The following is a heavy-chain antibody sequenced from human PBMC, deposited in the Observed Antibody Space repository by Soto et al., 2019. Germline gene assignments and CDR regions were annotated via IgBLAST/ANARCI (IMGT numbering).Heavy chain of an antibody. Sequence: ASVPGTCKPSGYTFPGYSIHRVRPDTGQGLEWMGWINPNSGGTNYAQKFQGRVTMTRDTSISTAYMELSRLRAEDTAIYYCAKHSGYNSGWPSDYWGQGTRVTGSA. CDR3: AKHSGYNSGWPSDY. CDR1: GYTFPGYS. V-gene: IGHV1-2*02. CDR2: INPNSGGT. J-gene: IGHJ4*02. D-gene: IGHD6-19*01.